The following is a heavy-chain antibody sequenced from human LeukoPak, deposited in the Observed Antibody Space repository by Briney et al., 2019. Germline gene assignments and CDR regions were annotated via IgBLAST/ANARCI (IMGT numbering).Heavy chain of an antibody. D-gene: IGHD6-19*01. CDR2: IYSGGNT. J-gene: IGHJ4*02. V-gene: IGHV3-66*01. CDR3: ARSSGWYSPFDY. CDR1: GFTVSSNY. Sequence: PGGSLRLSCAASGFTVSSNYMSWVRQAPGKRLEWVSVIYSGGNTYYADSVKGRFTISRDNSNNTLYLQMNSLRAKDTAVYFCARSSGWYSPFDYWGQGTLVTVSS.